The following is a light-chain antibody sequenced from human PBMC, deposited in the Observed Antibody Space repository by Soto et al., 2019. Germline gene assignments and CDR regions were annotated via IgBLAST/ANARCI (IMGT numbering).Light chain of an antibody. CDR2: DAS. Sequence: DIVLTQSPATLSLFLGERATLSCRASQSVGSSLAWYQQKPGQAPRLLIYDASNRATGIPARFSGSGSGTDFTLTVSSLQPEDLAVYYCQQRSTWPITFGQGTRLEIK. CDR3: QQRSTWPIT. J-gene: IGKJ5*01. V-gene: IGKV3-11*01. CDR1: QSVGSS.